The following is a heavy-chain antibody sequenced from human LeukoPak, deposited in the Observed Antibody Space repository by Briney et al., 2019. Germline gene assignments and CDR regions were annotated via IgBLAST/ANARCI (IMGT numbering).Heavy chain of an antibody. CDR1: GFAFSIYT. D-gene: IGHD3-10*01. CDR3: AKDFGRVRGTPDS. Sequence: GGSLRLSCSASGFAFSIYTMYWVRQAPGKGPEYVSTISGSGNGGSIYYADSVKGRFTISRDDSKSTLYLQMNGPRSEDTAVYYCAKDFGRVRGTPDSWGQGTLVTVSS. V-gene: IGHV3-64D*06. J-gene: IGHJ4*02. CDR2: ISGSGNGGSI.